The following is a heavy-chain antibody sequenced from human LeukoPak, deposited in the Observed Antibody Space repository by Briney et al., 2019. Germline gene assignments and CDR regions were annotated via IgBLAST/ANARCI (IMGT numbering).Heavy chain of an antibody. D-gene: IGHD2-15*01. Sequence: PGESLKISCQGSEYNFTSYSRYWIGWVRQMPGKGLECMGIIYPGDSDTRYSPSFQGQVTISVDKSISTAYLQWSSLKASDTAMYYCARHVGGDDAFDIWGQGTMVIVSS. CDR3: ARHVGGDDAFDI. V-gene: IGHV5-51*01. J-gene: IGHJ3*02. CDR2: IYPGDSDT. CDR1: EYNFTSYSRYW.